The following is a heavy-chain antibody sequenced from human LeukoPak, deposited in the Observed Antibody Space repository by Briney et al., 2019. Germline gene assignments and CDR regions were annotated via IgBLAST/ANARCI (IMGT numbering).Heavy chain of an antibody. CDR1: GGSFSGYY. J-gene: IGHJ3*02. D-gene: IGHD2-21*01. V-gene: IGHV4-34*01. CDR2: IYYSGST. Sequence: SETLSLTCAVYGGSFSGYYWSWIRQPPGKGLEWIGSIYYSGSTYYNPSLKSRVTISVDTSKNQFSLKLSSVTAADTAVYYCARHMTGHDAFDIWGQGTMVTVSS. CDR3: ARHMTGHDAFDI.